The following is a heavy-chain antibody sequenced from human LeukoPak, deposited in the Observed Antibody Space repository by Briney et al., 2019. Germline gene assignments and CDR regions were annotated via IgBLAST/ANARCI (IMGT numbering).Heavy chain of an antibody. Sequence: GASVKVSCKASGYTFTSYGISWVRQAPGQGLEWMGWISAYNGNTNYAQKLQGRVTMTTDTSTSTDYMELRSLRSDDTAVYYCARATMVQGVITPPFDYWGQGTLVTVSS. J-gene: IGHJ4*02. CDR1: GYTFTSYG. D-gene: IGHD3-10*01. CDR2: ISAYNGNT. V-gene: IGHV1-18*01. CDR3: ARATMVQGVITPPFDY.